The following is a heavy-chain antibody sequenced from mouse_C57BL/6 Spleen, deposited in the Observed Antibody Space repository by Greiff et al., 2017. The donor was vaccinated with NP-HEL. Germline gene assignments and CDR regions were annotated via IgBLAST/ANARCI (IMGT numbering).Heavy chain of an antibody. J-gene: IGHJ4*01. Sequence: VHVKQSGAELVKPGASVKLSCTASGFNIKDYYMHWVKQRTEQGLEWIGRIDPEDGETKYAPKFQGKATITADTSSNTAYLQLSSLTSEDTAVYYCARGYGSSWDYAMDYWGQGTSVTVSS. CDR2: IDPEDGET. CDR3: ARGYGSSWDYAMDY. CDR1: GFNIKDYY. D-gene: IGHD1-1*01. V-gene: IGHV14-2*01.